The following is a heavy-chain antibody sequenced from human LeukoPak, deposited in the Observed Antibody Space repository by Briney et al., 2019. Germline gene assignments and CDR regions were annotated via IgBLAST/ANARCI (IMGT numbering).Heavy chain of an antibody. Sequence: PGGSLRLSCAASGFTVSSNYMSWVRQAPGKGLEWVSVIYSGGSTYHADSVKGRFTISRDNSKNTLYLQMNSLRAEDTAVYYCARDGGDHFFDPWGQGTLVTVSS. CDR1: GFTVSSNY. CDR3: ARDGGDHFFDP. J-gene: IGHJ5*02. CDR2: IYSGGST. D-gene: IGHD2-21*01. V-gene: IGHV3-66*01.